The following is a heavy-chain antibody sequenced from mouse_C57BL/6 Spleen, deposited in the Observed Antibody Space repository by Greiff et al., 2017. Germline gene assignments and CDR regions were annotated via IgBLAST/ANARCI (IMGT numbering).Heavy chain of an antibody. J-gene: IGHJ1*03. CDR1: GYTFTDYE. D-gene: IGHD2-4*01. V-gene: IGHV1-15*01. Sequence: VKLQESGAELVRPGASVTLSCKASGYTFTDYEMHWVKQTPVHGLEWIGAIDPETGGTAYNQKFKGKAILTADKSSSTAYMELRSLTSEDSAVYYCTRCDYDVYWYFDVRGTGTTVTVSS. CDR2: IDPETGGT. CDR3: TRCDYDVYWYFDV.